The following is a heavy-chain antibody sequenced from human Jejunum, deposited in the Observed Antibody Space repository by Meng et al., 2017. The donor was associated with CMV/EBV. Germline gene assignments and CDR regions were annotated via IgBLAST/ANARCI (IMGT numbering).Heavy chain of an antibody. Sequence: SGYNFIGYYIHWVRQAPGRGLEWVGWIDPKNAGTSCAQKFQGRVTMTTDASINTAYMELSRLRSDDTAGYYCVPGTTGGYYFDNWGQGTLVTVSS. CDR1: GYNFIGYY. V-gene: IGHV1-2*02. CDR3: VPGTTGGYYFDN. J-gene: IGHJ4*02. CDR2: IDPKNAGT. D-gene: IGHD1-1*01.